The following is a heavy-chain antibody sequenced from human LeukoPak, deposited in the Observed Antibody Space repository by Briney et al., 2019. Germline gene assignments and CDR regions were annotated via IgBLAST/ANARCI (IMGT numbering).Heavy chain of an antibody. Sequence: SGGSLRLSCTASGFTFSSYSLNWVRQAPGKGLEWVSSVSTGSNYIYYADSVKGRFTISRDNAKNSLYLQMNSLRAEDTAVYYCARVKAAAAERIGFDIWGQGTMVTVSS. CDR2: VSTGSNYI. V-gene: IGHV3-21*01. D-gene: IGHD6-13*01. CDR3: ARVKAAAAERIGFDI. J-gene: IGHJ3*02. CDR1: GFTFSSYS.